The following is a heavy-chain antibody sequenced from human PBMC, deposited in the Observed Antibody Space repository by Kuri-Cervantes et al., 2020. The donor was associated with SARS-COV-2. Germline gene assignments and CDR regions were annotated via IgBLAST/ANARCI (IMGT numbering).Heavy chain of an antibody. CDR2: IHSSGST. J-gene: IGHJ2*01. V-gene: IGHV4-61*01. D-gene: IGHD5-18*01. CDR3: ARGVDVDTAMVPYFDL. CDR1: RGSISSHDSMSSNF. Sequence: GSLRLSCSVSRGSISSHDSMSSNFWTWIRQPPGKGLEWIGDIHSSGSTNYNPSLKGRVTILLDASKNQFSLRLDSVTAADTVVYYCARGVDVDTAMVPYFDLWGRGTLVTVSS.